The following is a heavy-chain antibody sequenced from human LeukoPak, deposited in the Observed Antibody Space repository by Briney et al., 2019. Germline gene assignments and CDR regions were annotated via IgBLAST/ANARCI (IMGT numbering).Heavy chain of an antibody. CDR2: MNPNSGNA. J-gene: IGHJ3*02. V-gene: IGHV1-8*01. CDR3: ARVPTRRRYGARGSAFDI. Sequence: ASVKVSCKASGYTFTSYDINWVRQATGQGREWMGWMNPNSGNAGYAQKFQGRVTMTRNTFISTDYMELSSLRSEDTGVYYCARVPTRRRYGARGSAFDIWGQGTMVTVSS. D-gene: IGHD4-17*01. CDR1: GYTFTSYD.